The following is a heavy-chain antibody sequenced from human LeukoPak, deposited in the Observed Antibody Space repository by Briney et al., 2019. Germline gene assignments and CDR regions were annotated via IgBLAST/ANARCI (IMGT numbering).Heavy chain of an antibody. J-gene: IGHJ4*02. CDR1: GYTFTNCY. CDR3: ANSRGGPPSDY. Sequence: GAXVKVSCKASGYTFTNCYMHWVRQAPGQGLEWMGWINPNSGGTNSAKKFQGRVTMTRDRSISTAYLELSSLRSDDTAMYYCANSRGGPPSDYWGQGTLVTVSS. V-gene: IGHV1-2*02. CDR2: INPNSGGT. D-gene: IGHD3-10*01.